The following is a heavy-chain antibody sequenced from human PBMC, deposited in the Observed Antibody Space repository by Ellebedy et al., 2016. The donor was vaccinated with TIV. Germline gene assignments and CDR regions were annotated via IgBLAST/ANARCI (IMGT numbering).Heavy chain of an antibody. Sequence: AASVKVSCKASGGTFSSYAISWVRQAPGQGLEWMGGIIPIFGTANYAQKFQGRVTITADESTSTAYMELSSLRSEDTAVYYCARDHTGWFDPWGQGTLVTVSS. CDR1: GGTFSSYA. CDR2: IIPIFGTA. D-gene: IGHD3-10*01. V-gene: IGHV1-69*13. CDR3: ARDHTGWFDP. J-gene: IGHJ5*02.